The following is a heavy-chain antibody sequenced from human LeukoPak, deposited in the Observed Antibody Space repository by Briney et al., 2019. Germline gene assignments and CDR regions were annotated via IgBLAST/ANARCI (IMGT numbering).Heavy chain of an antibody. D-gene: IGHD5-24*01. CDR1: GGSLGGHF. CDR2: THASRST. Sequence: SSETLSLTCSVSGGSLGGHFYNWVRQPPGKGLEWIGLTHASRSTIYNPPLKSRVSISVDTSKNQFSLTLTSVTAADTAVYFCVMGRGWQPDYWGQGILVTVSS. V-gene: IGHV4-59*11. J-gene: IGHJ4*02. CDR3: VMGRGWQPDY.